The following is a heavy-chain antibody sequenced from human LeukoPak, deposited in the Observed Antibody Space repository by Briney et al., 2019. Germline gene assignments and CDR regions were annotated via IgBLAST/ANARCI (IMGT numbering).Heavy chain of an antibody. CDR2: ISRDITTT. Sequence: GGSLRLSCVASGYTFSGFGVNWVRQAPGKGLEWVSYISRDITTTYYADSVKGRFIISRDNAKNSLYLQMDSLRAEDTAVYFCARVGGVRGYYYLDFWGQGTLVTVSS. CDR3: ARVGGVRGYYYLDF. V-gene: IGHV3-48*03. J-gene: IGHJ4*02. D-gene: IGHD3-22*01. CDR1: GYTFSGFG.